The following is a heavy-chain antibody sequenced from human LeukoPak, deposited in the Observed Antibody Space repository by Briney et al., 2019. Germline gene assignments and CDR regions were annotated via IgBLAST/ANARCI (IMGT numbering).Heavy chain of an antibody. J-gene: IGHJ6*03. CDR2: ITPIFGTA. CDR1: GGTFSSYA. CDR3: ARGTGGFNWNYRYMDV. Sequence: SVKVSCKASGGTFSSYAISWVRQAPGQGLEWMGGITPIFGTANYAQKFQGRVTITTDESTSTAYMELSSLRSEDTAVYYCARGTGGFNWNYRYMDVWGKGTTVTVSS. D-gene: IGHD1-7*01. V-gene: IGHV1-69*05.